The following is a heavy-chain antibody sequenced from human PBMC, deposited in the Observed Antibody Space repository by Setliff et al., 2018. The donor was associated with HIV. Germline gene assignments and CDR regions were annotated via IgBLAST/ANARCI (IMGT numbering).Heavy chain of an antibody. Sequence: SETLSLTCTVSGASISDGTYYWSWIRQPAGKGLEWIGRIYTSGSTNYNPSLKSRLSMSIDTSKNHFSLRLTSVTAADTAVYYCARDLPELTGRSFDPWGQGIQVTVS. D-gene: IGHD7-27*01. V-gene: IGHV4-61*02. CDR1: GASISDGTYY. J-gene: IGHJ5*02. CDR3: ARDLPELTGRSFDP. CDR2: IYTSGST.